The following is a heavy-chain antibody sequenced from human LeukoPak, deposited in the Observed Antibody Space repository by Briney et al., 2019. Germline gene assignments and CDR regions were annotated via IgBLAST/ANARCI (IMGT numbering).Heavy chain of an antibody. Sequence: SETLSLTCTVSGGSFSSYYWSWIRQPPGKGLEWMAFIYYSGSTNYNPSLKSRAYISLDTSKNLCSLRLSSVTAADTAVYYCARHAIYSGGYSHWFDPWGLGTLVAVSS. D-gene: IGHD1-26*01. CDR2: IYYSGST. J-gene: IGHJ5*02. CDR1: GGSFSSYY. V-gene: IGHV4-59*08. CDR3: ARHAIYSGGYSHWFDP.